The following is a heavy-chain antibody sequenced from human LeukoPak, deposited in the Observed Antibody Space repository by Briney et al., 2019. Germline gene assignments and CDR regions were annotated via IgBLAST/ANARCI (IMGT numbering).Heavy chain of an antibody. J-gene: IGHJ4*02. V-gene: IGHV4-59*12. Sequence: PSETLSLTCTVSGGSISSYYWSWIRQPPGKGLEWIGYIYYSGSTNYNPSLKSRVTISVDRSKNQFSLKLSSVTAADTAVYYCARGGYDILTGRYDYFDYWGQGTLVTVSS. D-gene: IGHD3-9*01. CDR3: ARGGYDILTGRYDYFDY. CDR1: GGSISSYY. CDR2: IYYSGST.